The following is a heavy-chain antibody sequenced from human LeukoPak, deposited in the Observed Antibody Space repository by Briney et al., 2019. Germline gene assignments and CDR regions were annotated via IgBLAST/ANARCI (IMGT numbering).Heavy chain of an antibody. J-gene: IGHJ4*02. V-gene: IGHV1-2*02. CDR2: ITPKNGGT. CDR1: GYTCTGYY. CDR3: ARDPAQTYYYDP. D-gene: IGHD3-22*01. Sequence: ASVKVSCKASGYTCTGYYLHWVRQATAEGLQWMGWITPKNGGTKYAQKFQGRVTMTRDTSISTVYMELSRLTSDDTAVYSCARDPAQTYYYDPWGQGTLVTVSS.